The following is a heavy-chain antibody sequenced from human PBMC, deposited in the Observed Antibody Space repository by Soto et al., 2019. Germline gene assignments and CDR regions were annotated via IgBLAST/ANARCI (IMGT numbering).Heavy chain of an antibody. J-gene: IGHJ4*02. CDR2: IDPGDSSA. Sequence: EVRLVQSGAEVKKAGESLRISCHGSGYTFFSFWIVWVRQVPGKGLAWVGRIDPGDSSATFSPTFQGHVTISADRSTRSAYLQWRSLRASDTAIYFCARRYCSRADCYSDSWGQGSLVTVSS. V-gene: IGHV5-10-1*03. CDR3: ARRYCSRADCYSDS. D-gene: IGHD2-2*01. CDR1: GYTFFSFW.